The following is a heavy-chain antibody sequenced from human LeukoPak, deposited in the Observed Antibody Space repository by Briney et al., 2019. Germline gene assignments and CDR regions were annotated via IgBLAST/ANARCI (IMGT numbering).Heavy chain of an antibody. D-gene: IGHD2-21*01. CDR3: AKAPATYVVCCHYMDV. J-gene: IGHJ6*03. Sequence: GGSLRLSCAASGFTFSDYGMHWLRQAPGKGLEWVAAISFDGSNKYYADSVKGRFTIFRDNLKNTLYLQMNSLRAEDTAVYHCAKAPATYVVCCHYMDVWGEGTTITVSS. CDR1: GFTFSDYG. V-gene: IGHV3-30*18. CDR2: ISFDGSNK.